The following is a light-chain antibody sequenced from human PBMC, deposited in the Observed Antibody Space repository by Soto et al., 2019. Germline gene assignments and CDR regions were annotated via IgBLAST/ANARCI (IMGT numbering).Light chain of an antibody. Sequence: EIVLTQSPATPSLSPGERATLSCRASQSVSSYLALYQQKPGQAPRLLIYDASNRATGIPARFSGSGSGTDFTLTISSLEPEDFAVYYCQQRSNWITFGQGTRLEI. CDR2: DAS. CDR3: QQRSNWIT. J-gene: IGKJ5*01. CDR1: QSVSSY. V-gene: IGKV3-11*01.